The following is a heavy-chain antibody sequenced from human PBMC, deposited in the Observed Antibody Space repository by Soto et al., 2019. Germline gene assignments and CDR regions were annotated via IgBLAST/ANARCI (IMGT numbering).Heavy chain of an antibody. D-gene: IGHD6-19*01. V-gene: IGHV3-64*04. J-gene: IGHJ6*02. CDR2: ISSNGSST. CDR1: GFTFSSYA. Sequence: GGSLRLSCAASGFTFSSYAMHWVRQAPGKGLEYVSAISSNGSSTYYANSVKGRFTISRDNSKNTLYLQMNSLRAEDTAVYYCAKYGRWLVHFYYYGMDVWGQGTTVTVSS. CDR3: AKYGRWLVHFYYYGMDV.